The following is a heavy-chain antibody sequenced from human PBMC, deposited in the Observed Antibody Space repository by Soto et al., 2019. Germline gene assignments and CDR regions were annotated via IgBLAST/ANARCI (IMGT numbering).Heavy chain of an antibody. CDR2: IYYSGST. Sequence: SETLSLTCTVSGGPISSYYWSWIRQPPGKGLDWIGYIYYSGSTTYNPSLKSRVTISVDTSKNQFSLKLSSVTAADTAVYYCARAYYGDYFDYWGQGTLVTVSS. J-gene: IGHJ4*02. D-gene: IGHD4-17*01. CDR1: GGPISSYY. CDR3: ARAYYGDYFDY. V-gene: IGHV4-59*01.